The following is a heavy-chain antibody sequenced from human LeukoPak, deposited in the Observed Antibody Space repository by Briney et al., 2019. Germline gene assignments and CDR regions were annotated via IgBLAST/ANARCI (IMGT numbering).Heavy chain of an antibody. CDR3: ARVDSRYYYYGMDV. D-gene: IGHD3/OR15-3a*01. V-gene: IGHV3-33*01. CDR1: GFTFSSYG. J-gene: IGHJ6*02. Sequence: PGRSLRRSCAASGFTFSSYGMHWVRQAPGKGLEWVAVIWYDGSNKYYADSVKGRFTISRDNSKNTLYLQMNSLRAEDTAVYYCARVDSRYYYYGMDVWGQGTTVTVSS. CDR2: IWYDGSNK.